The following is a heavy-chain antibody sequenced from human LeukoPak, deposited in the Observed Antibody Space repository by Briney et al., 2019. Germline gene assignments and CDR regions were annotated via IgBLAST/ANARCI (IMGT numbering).Heavy chain of an antibody. V-gene: IGHV4-61*02. CDR2: IYTSGST. CDR1: GGSISSGSYY. CDR3: ARVAYGSGSN. J-gene: IGHJ4*02. D-gene: IGHD3-10*01. Sequence: SETLSLTCTVSGGSISSGSYYWSWIRQPAGKGLEWIGRIYTSGSTNYNPSLKSRVTISVDTSKNQFSLKLSSVTAADTAVYYCARVAYGSGSNWGQGTLVTVSS.